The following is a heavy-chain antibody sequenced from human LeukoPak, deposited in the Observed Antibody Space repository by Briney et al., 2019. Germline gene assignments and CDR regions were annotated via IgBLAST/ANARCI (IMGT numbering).Heavy chain of an antibody. Sequence: GGSLRPSCAAPETTLRSTATSWVRKAPGKGLEWVSAMGGSGGSTYYANSVKGRFTSSRNNSKDTLNRQMYSLRAEDTAEYYCAKHVGYCSSNSCDFDHWGQGTLVTVSS. CDR2: MGGSGGST. CDR1: ETTLRSTA. J-gene: IGHJ4*02. V-gene: IGHV3-23*01. D-gene: IGHD2-2*01. CDR3: AKHVGYCSSNSCDFDH.